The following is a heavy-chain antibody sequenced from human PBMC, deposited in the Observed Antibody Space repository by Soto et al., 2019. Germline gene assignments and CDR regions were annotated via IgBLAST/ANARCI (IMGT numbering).Heavy chain of an antibody. V-gene: IGHV1-18*01. CDR1: GYTFTSYG. Sequence: ASLKVSCKASGYTFTSYGISWVRQAPGQGLEWMGWISAYNGNTNYAQKLQGRVTMTTDTSTSTAYMELRSLRSDDTAVYYCARKVADRGWLDPWGQGTLVTVSS. CDR2: ISAYNGNT. J-gene: IGHJ5*02. D-gene: IGHD6-19*01. CDR3: ARKVADRGWLDP.